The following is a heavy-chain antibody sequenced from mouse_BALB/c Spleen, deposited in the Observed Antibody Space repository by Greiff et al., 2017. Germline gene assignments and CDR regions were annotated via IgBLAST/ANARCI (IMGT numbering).Heavy chain of an antibody. CDR1: GYTFTSYW. V-gene: IGHV1-87*01. CDR2: IYPGDGDT. Sequence: QVQLQQSGAELARPGASVKLSCKASGYTFTSYWMQWVKQRPGQGLEWIGAIYPGDGDTRYTQKFKGKATLTADKSSSTAYMQLSSLASEDSAVYYCALLRLRYFDVWGAGTTVTVSS. CDR3: ALLRLRYFDV. J-gene: IGHJ1*01. D-gene: IGHD1-2*01.